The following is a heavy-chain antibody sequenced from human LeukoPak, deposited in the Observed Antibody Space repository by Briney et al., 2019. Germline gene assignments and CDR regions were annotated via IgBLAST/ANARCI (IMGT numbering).Heavy chain of an antibody. J-gene: IGHJ4*02. D-gene: IGHD2-8*02. Sequence: GGSLRLSCAASGFTVSNNYMSWVRQAPGKGLEGVSIIYAGGYTYYADSVKDRFTISRDNSKNTLYLQMNSLTAEDTAVYYCARNGPGGYYFDFWGQGTLVTVSS. CDR1: GFTVSNNY. CDR2: IYAGGYT. V-gene: IGHV3-66*01. CDR3: ARNGPGGYYFDF.